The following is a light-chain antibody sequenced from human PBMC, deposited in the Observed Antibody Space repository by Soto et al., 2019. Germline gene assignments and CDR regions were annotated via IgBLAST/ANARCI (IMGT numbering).Light chain of an antibody. J-gene: IGKJ4*01. CDR2: GAS. Sequence: EIVLTQSPGTLSLSPGERATLSCRASQSVSSSYLAWYQQKPGQAPRLLIYGASSRATGIPDRFSGSGSGTDFTLTISRLEPEDFVVYYCQQYSNWPLLSFGGGTKVDIK. V-gene: IGKV3-20*01. CDR3: QQYSNWPLLS. CDR1: QSVSSSY.